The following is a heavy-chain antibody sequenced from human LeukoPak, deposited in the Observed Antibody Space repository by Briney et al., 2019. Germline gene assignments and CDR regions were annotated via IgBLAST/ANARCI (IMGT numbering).Heavy chain of an antibody. CDR2: IYYSGST. CDR1: GGSISSYY. Sequence: PSETLSLACTVSGGSISSYYWSWIRQPPGKGLEWIGYIYYSGSTNYKPSLKSRVTISVDTSKNQFSLKLSSVTAADTAMYYCARLFDYYASGTINWFDPWGQGTLVTVSS. CDR3: ARLFDYYASGTINWFDP. J-gene: IGHJ5*02. V-gene: IGHV4-59*12. D-gene: IGHD3-10*01.